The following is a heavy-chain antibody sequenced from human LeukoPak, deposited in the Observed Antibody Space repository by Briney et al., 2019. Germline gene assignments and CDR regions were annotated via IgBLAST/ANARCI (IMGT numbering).Heavy chain of an antibody. J-gene: IGHJ3*02. V-gene: IGHV4-59*01. CDR2: IYYSGST. Sequence: PSETLSLTCTVSGDSISSFYWSWIRQPPGEGLEWIGYIYYSGSTNYNPSLKSRVTISVDTSKNQFSLKLSSVTAADTAVYYCARESKYSSGWSFPNDAFDIWGQGTMVTVSS. CDR1: GDSISSFY. CDR3: ARESKYSSGWSFPNDAFDI. D-gene: IGHD6-19*01.